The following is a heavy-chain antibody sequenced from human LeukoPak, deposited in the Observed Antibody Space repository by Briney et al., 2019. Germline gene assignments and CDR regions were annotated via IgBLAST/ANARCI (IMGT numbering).Heavy chain of an antibody. D-gene: IGHD6-13*01. Sequence: SETLSLTCTVSGGSISSYYWSWIRQPPGKGLKWIGYIYYSGSTNYNPSLKSRVTISVDTSKNQFSLKLSSVTAADTAVYYCARGIAAAGRYDYWGPGTLVTVSS. J-gene: IGHJ4*02. CDR3: ARGIAAAGRYDY. CDR2: IYYSGST. V-gene: IGHV4-59*01. CDR1: GGSISSYY.